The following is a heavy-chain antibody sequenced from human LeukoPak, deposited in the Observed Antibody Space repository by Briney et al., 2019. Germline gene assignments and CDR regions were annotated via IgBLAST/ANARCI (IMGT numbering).Heavy chain of an antibody. V-gene: IGHV1-18*01. Sequence: ASVKVSCKASGYTFISYCISWVRQAPAQGLEGMGLISGDSGNTNYAQKLQGRVTMTTDTSATTAYLELKSLRSDDTAIYYCAREDTRRGSRGYFDYWGQGNLVNVSS. CDR3: AREDTRRGSRGYFDY. CDR1: GYTFISYC. J-gene: IGHJ4*02. CDR2: ISGDSGNT.